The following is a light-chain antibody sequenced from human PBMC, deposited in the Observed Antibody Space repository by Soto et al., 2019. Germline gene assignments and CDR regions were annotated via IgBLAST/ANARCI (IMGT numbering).Light chain of an antibody. CDR1: SSDVGGYNY. CDR2: EVS. CDR3: SSYTSSSTLV. Sequence: QSALTQPASVSGSPGQSITISCTGTSSDVGGYNYVSWYQQHPGKAPKLMIYEVSNRPSGVCNRFSGSKSGNTASLTISGLQAEDEADYYCSSYTSSSTLVFGGGTQLTV. J-gene: IGLJ2*01. V-gene: IGLV2-14*01.